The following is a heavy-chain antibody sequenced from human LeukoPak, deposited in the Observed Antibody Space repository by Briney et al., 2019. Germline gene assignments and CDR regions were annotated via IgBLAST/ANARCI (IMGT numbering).Heavy chain of an antibody. V-gene: IGHV4-61*02. CDR3: AREPGDYYYYYYMDV. D-gene: IGHD3-10*01. J-gene: IGHJ6*03. CDR1: GGSISSGSYY. CDR2: IYTSGST. Sequence: SETLSLTCTVSGGSISSGSYYWSWIRQPAGKGLEWIGRIYTSGSTNYNPSLKSRVTISVDTSKNQFSLKLSSVTAADTAVYYCAREPGDYYYYYYMDVWSKGTTVTVS.